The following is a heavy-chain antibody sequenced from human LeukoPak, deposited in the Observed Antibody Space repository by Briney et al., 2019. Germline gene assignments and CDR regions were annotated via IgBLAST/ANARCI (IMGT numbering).Heavy chain of an antibody. V-gene: IGHV1-2*02. CDR2: INFNSGDT. D-gene: IGHD6-13*01. CDR3: ARDSIEAPGLVFDF. CDR1: GYTFTDYY. J-gene: IGHJ3*01. Sequence: GASVKVSCKASGYTFTDYYVHWMRQAPGQGLEWMGWINFNSGDTRYAQRFQGRLTVTRDTSISTAYMDLNGLRSDDTAVYYCARDSIEAPGLVFDFWGQGTMVTISS.